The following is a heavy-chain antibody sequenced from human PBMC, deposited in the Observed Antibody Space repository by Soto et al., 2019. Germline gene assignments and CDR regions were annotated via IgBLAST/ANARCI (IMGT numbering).Heavy chain of an antibody. V-gene: IGHV4-59*01. J-gene: IGHJ4*02. CDR1: GGSISSYY. Sequence: QVQLQESGPGLVKPSETLSLTCTVSGGSISSYYWSWIRQSPGKGLEWIGYIYYSGSTNYNPSLKIRLPLSVASSKTPFSLTLSSVPAADTAVYYFASRWGTSFDSWGQGTLVTVSS. CDR3: ASRWGTSFDS. D-gene: IGHD7-27*01. CDR2: IYYSGST.